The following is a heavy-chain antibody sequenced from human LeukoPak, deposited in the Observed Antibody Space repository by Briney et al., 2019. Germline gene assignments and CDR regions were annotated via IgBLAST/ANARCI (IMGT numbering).Heavy chain of an antibody. Sequence: SETLSLTCTVSAAISSFYWSWLRQPPGKGLEWIGYVFHTGHTNYNPSLKSRVTMSIDPSKNQFSLKLSSVTAADTAVYYCARLSPGNWFDPWGQGTLVTVSS. J-gene: IGHJ5*02. CDR2: VFHTGHT. CDR1: AAISSFY. CDR3: ARLSPGNWFDP. D-gene: IGHD1-1*01. V-gene: IGHV4-59*08.